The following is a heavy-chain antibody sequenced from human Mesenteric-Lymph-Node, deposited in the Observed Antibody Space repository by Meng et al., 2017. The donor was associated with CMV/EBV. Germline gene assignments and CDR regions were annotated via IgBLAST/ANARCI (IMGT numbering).Heavy chain of an antibody. CDR3: ARPADFWSGFYAD. D-gene: IGHD3-3*01. CDR1: GYNFTTYW. Sequence: GGSLRLSCKGSGYNFTTYWIAWVRQMPGKGLEWMGIIYPGDSNTRYRPSFQGQVTMSADKSISTADLQWSSLKASDTAMYYCARPADFWSGFYADWGQGTLVTVSS. V-gene: IGHV5-51*01. J-gene: IGHJ4*02. CDR2: IYPGDSNT.